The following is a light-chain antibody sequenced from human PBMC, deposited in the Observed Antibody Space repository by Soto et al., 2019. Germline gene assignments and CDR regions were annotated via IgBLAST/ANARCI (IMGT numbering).Light chain of an antibody. Sequence: EIVLTQSPGTLSSSPGESATLYCRASQSVSSSYLAWYQQKPGQAPRLLIYGASSRATGIPDRFSGSGSGTEFTLTISSLQSEDFAEYHCQQYNSWPQTFGQGTKVDIK. CDR2: GAS. CDR1: QSVSSSY. CDR3: QQYNSWPQT. J-gene: IGKJ1*01. V-gene: IGKV3-20*01.